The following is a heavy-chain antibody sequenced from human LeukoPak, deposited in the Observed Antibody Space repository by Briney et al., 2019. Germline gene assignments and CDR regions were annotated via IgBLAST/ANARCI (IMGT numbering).Heavy chain of an antibody. CDR2: ISYDGSNK. V-gene: IGHV3-30-3*01. D-gene: IGHD4-17*01. Sequence: GRSLRLSCAASGFTFSSYAMHWVRQAPGKGLEWVAVISYDGSNKYYADSVKGRFTIPRDNSKNTLYLQMNSLRAEDTAVYYCARVFEGPTVTAGYWGQGTLVTVSS. J-gene: IGHJ4*02. CDR1: GFTFSSYA. CDR3: ARVFEGPTVTAGY.